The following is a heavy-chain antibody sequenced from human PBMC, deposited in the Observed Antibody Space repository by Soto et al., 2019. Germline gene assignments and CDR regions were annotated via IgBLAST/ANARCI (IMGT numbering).Heavy chain of an antibody. V-gene: IGHV1-3*01. CDR1: VYTFTSYA. J-gene: IGHJ5*02. CDR3: ARSRGAAAGINWFDP. Sequence: ASVKVSCKASVYTFTSYAMHWVRQAPGQRLEWMGWINAGNGNTKYSQKFQGRVTITRDTSASTAYMGPSSLKSEDTAVYYCARSRGAAAGINWFDPWAQATLVTVSS. D-gene: IGHD6-13*01. CDR2: INAGNGNT.